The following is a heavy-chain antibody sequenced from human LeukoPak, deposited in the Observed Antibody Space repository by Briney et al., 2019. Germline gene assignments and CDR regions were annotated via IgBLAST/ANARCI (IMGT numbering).Heavy chain of an antibody. CDR3: ARRTGVVLPHWVDP. J-gene: IGHJ5*02. V-gene: IGHV4-39*01. CDR1: GGSISSSSYY. CDR2: IYYSGST. D-gene: IGHD3-3*01. Sequence: SETLSLTCTVSGGSISSSSYYWGWIRQPPGKGLEWIGSIYYSGSTYYNPSLKSRVTISVDTSKNQFSLKLSSVTAADTAVYYCARRTGVVLPHWVDPWGQGTLVTVSS.